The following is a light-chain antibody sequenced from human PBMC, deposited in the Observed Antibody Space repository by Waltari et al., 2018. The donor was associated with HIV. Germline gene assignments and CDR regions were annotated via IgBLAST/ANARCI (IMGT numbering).Light chain of an antibody. CDR3: QQFNSLPYT. J-gene: IGKJ2*01. Sequence: DIQMTQSPSSLSASVGDRVTITCRASQDIGKSLNWYQQKPGKAPKLLIYDASNLKTGVPSTFSGSGSGTDFTFTITSLQPEDIATYYCQQFNSLPYTFGQGTKLEIK. CDR2: DAS. CDR1: QDIGKS. V-gene: IGKV1-33*01.